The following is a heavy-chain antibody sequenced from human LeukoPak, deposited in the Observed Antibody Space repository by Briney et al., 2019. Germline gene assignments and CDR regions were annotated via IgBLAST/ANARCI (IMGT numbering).Heavy chain of an antibody. CDR3: ARDRSGKRVGYYGMDV. J-gene: IGHJ6*02. CDR2: IIPIFGTA. D-gene: IGHD6-19*01. V-gene: IGHV1-69*06. CDR1: GGTFSSYA. Sequence: SVKVSCKASGGTFSSYAISWVRQAPGQGLEWMGGIIPIFGTANYAQKFQGRVTITADKSTSTAYMELSSLRSEDTAVYYCARDRSGKRVGYYGMDVWGQGTTVTVSS.